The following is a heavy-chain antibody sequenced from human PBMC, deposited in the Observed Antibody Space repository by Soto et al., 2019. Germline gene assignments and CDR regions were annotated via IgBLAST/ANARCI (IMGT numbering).Heavy chain of an antibody. Sequence: SETLSLTCAVYGGSCSGYYWSWIRQPPGKGLEWIGEINHSGSTNYNPSLKSRVTISVDTSKNQFSLKLSSVTAADTAVYYCARALFRSGPNWFDPWGQGTLVTVSS. CDR2: INHSGST. CDR1: GGSCSGYY. V-gene: IGHV4-34*01. J-gene: IGHJ5*02. CDR3: ARALFRSGPNWFDP. D-gene: IGHD3-3*01.